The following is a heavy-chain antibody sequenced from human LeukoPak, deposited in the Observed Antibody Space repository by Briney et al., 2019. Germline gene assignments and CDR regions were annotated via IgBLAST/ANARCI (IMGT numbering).Heavy chain of an antibody. CDR2: IIPILGIA. CDR1: GGTFSSYA. D-gene: IGHD2-15*01. Sequence: SVKVSCKASGGTFSSYAISWVRQAPGQGLEWMGRIIPILGIANYAQKFQGRVTITADKSTSTAYMELSSLRSEDTAVYYCAVGIYCSGGSCYANWFDPWGQGTLVTVSS. J-gene: IGHJ5*02. CDR3: AVGIYCSGGSCYANWFDP. V-gene: IGHV1-69*04.